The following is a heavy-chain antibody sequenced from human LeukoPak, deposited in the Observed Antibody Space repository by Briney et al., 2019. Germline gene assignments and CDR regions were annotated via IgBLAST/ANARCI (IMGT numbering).Heavy chain of an antibody. D-gene: IGHD1-26*01. V-gene: IGHV1-69*05. CDR2: IIPIFGTA. Sequence: ASVKVSCKASGGTFSSYAISWVRQAPGQGLEWMGGIIPIFGTANYAQKFQGRVTITTDESTSTAYMELSSLRSEDTAVYYCARPIHSGSFHGAFDIWGQGTMVTVSS. CDR3: ARPIHSGSFHGAFDI. J-gene: IGHJ3*02. CDR1: GGTFSSYA.